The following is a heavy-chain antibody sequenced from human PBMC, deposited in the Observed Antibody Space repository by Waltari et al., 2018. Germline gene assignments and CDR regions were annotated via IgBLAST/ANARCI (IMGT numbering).Heavy chain of an antibody. CDR3: TRDLYGSGGDWFDP. V-gene: IGHV3-21*01. D-gene: IGHD3-10*01. Sequence: EVRLAESGGGLVKPGGSLRLSCTASGFAFRDSYMNWVRQAPGTGLEWVSSIGGTHSNIFYADSVKGRFTVSRDNAKNSLYLQMDNLRAEDSGLYYCTRDLYGSGGDWFDPWGQGTLVTVSS. CDR2: IGGTHSNI. J-gene: IGHJ5*02. CDR1: GFAFRDSY.